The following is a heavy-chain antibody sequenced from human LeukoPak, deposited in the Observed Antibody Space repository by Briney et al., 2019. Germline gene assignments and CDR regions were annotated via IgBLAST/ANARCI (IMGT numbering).Heavy chain of an antibody. D-gene: IGHD5-18*01. CDR1: GFPFSNSW. CDR2: IKPDGSEN. V-gene: IGHV3-7*01. Sequence: PGGSLRLSCAASGFPFSNSWMTWVRQAPGKGLEWVAIIKPDGSENYYVASVKGRFTIFRDNAKNSLYLQMNSLRAEDTAVYYCARSVYNYGPGADYWGQGTLVTVSS. J-gene: IGHJ4*02. CDR3: ARSVYNYGPGADY.